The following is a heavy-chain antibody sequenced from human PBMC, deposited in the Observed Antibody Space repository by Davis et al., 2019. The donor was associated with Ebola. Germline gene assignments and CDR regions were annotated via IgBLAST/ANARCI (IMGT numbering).Heavy chain of an antibody. CDR3: ASALLWFRD. D-gene: IGHD3-10*01. CDR2: IKQDGSEK. Sequence: GESLKISCAAPGFTFSSYGMHWVRQAPGKGLEWVANIKQDGSEKYYVDSVKGRFTISRDNAKNSLYLQMNSLRAEDTAVYYCASALLWFRDWGQGTLVTVSS. V-gene: IGHV3-7*01. CDR1: GFTFSSYG. J-gene: IGHJ4*02.